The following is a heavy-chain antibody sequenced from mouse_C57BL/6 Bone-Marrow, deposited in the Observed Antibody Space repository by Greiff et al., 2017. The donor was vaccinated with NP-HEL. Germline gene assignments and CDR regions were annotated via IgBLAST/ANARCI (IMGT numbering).Heavy chain of an antibody. J-gene: IGHJ2*01. CDR1: GYTFTSYW. Sequence: QVQLQQPGAELVRPGSSVKLSCKASGYTFTSYWMDWVKQRPGQGLEWIGNIYPSDSATHYNQKFKDKATLTVDKSSSTAYMQLSSLTSEDSAVYYCARRGDGYSYYFDYWGQGTTLTVSS. V-gene: IGHV1-61*01. CDR2: IYPSDSAT. D-gene: IGHD2-3*01. CDR3: ARRGDGYSYYFDY.